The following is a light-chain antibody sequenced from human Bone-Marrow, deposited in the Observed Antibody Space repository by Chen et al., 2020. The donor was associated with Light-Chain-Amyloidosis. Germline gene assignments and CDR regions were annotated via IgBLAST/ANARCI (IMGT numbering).Light chain of an antibody. CDR1: ESLVFSDGNTY. J-gene: IGKJ3*01. V-gene: IGKV2-30*01. CDR2: QVS. Sequence: AVLTQSPLSLPVTLGQPASIGCRANESLVFSDGNTYLNWFHQRPGQPPRRLIYQVSNRDSGVPDRFSGSGSGTDFTLSISRVEAEDVGTYYCMQALQTPPTFGPGTKVDIK. CDR3: MQALQTPPT.